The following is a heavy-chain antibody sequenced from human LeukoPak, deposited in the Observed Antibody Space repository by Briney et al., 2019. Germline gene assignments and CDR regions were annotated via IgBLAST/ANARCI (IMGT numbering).Heavy chain of an antibody. CDR1: GLHVRDNY. J-gene: IGHJ4*02. V-gene: IGHV3-7*01. CDR2: MKEDGGEI. CDR3: ARDRGYSTFDY. Sequence: GESLRLSCAVSGLHVRDNYMNWIRQAPGKGLEWVANMKEDGGEINYVDSVKGRFTISRDNAKNSLFLQMNSLRVDDTAVYYCARDRGYSTFDYWGQGTLVTVSS. D-gene: IGHD4-23*01.